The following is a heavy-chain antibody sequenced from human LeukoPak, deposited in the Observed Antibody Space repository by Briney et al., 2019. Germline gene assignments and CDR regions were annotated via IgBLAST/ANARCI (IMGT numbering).Heavy chain of an antibody. J-gene: IGHJ5*02. CDR3: TRAKGDHNSALYSWFDP. D-gene: IGHD5-24*01. V-gene: IGHV4-30-4*08. CDR1: GDSITIGYHY. CDR2: IFHSGNT. Sequence: TLSLTCTVSGDSITIGYHYWTWIRQPPAKVLEWFGDIFHSGNTHYNPSLESRVTISVDTDKNLLSLKLTSATAADTAVYYCTRAKGDHNSALYSWFDPWGQGTLVAVSS.